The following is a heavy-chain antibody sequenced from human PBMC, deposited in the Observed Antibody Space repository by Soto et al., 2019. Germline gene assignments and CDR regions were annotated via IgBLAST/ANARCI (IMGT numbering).Heavy chain of an antibody. CDR2: IYYSGST. CDR1: GGTISSYY. Sequence: SETLSLTCTASGGTISSYYLSWILQPPGKGLEWIGYIYYSGSTNYNPSLKSRVTISVDTSKNLPSLTLSPVTASDTSVYYCGTVVSPFFVNWGQGTLVTVSS. V-gene: IGHV4-59*12. J-gene: IGHJ4*02. D-gene: IGHD3-3*01. CDR3: GTVVSPFFVN.